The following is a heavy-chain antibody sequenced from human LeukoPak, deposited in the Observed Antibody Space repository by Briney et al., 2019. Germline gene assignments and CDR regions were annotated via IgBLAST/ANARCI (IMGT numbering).Heavy chain of an antibody. CDR2: IIPIFGTT. J-gene: IGHJ4*01. CDR1: GGTFSSYA. D-gene: IGHD4-23*01. Sequence: SVKVSCKASGGTFSSYAIDWVRQAPGQGLEWMGGIIPIFGTTNYAQKFQGRVTITAVESMRTAYMELSSLRSEDTGVYYCARGWLEEPRVVTPYNYWGQEPWSPSPQ. V-gene: IGHV1-69*13. CDR3: ARGWLEEPRVVTPYNY.